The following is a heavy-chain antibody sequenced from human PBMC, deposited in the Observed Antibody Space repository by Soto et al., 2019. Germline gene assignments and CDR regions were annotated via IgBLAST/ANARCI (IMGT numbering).Heavy chain of an antibody. V-gene: IGHV1-69*01. D-gene: IGHD6-6*01. CDR3: ARVKGEEAARYDFDY. Sequence: QVQLVQSGAEVKKPGSSVKVSCTASGGTFSSYAISWVRQAPGQGLEWMGGIIPIFGTANYAQKFQGRVTITADESTSTAYRELSSLRSEDTAVYYCARVKGEEAARYDFDYWGQGTLVTVSS. CDR1: GGTFSSYA. J-gene: IGHJ4*02. CDR2: IIPIFGTA.